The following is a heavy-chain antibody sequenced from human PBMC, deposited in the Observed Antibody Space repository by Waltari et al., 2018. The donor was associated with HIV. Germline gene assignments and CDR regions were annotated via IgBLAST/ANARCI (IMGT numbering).Heavy chain of an antibody. D-gene: IGHD1-26*01. J-gene: IGHJ4*02. CDR2: IDPGDADT. Sequence: EVQLVQSGAEVKKPGESLKISCKGSGYSFTSYWIGWVRQMPGQGLEWMGVIDPGDADTRYSPSFQGQGTISADKSISTAYLQWSSLKASDTAMYYCARQESIVGGTGWHPFDYWGQGTLVTVSS. CDR1: GYSFTSYW. V-gene: IGHV5-51*01. CDR3: ARQESIVGGTGWHPFDY.